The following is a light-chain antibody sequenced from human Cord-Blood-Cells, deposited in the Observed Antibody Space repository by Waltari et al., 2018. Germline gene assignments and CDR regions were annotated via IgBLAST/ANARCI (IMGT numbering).Light chain of an antibody. CDR2: EGS. CDR1: SSDVGSDNL. J-gene: IGLJ3*02. V-gene: IGLV2-23*01. CDR3: CSYAGSSTFWV. Sequence: QSALTQPASVSGSPGQSITISCTGTSSDVGSDNLVSWYQQHPGKAPKLMIYEGSKRPSGVSNCFSGSKSGNTASLTISGLQAEDEADYYCCSYAGSSTFWVFGGGTKLTVL.